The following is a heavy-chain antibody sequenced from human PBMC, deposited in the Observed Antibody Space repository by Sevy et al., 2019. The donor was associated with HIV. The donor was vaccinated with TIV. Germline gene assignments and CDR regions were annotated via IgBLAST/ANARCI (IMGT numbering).Heavy chain of an antibody. J-gene: IGHJ6*02. CDR3: ARDRYYDASGNYYYYYGMDV. CDR2: IYSDGRT. V-gene: IGHV3-66*01. CDR1: GLSVSDNY. D-gene: IGHD3-22*01. Sequence: GGSLRLSCAASGLSVSDNYMNWVRQAPGKGLELVSVIYSDGRTYYPDSVKGRFSISKDNSKNTLYLHMKSLRPEDTVVYYCARDRYYDASGNYYYYYGMDVWGQGTTVTVSS.